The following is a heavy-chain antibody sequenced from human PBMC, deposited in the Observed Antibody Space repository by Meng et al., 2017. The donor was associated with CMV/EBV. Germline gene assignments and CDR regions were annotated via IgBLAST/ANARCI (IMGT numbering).Heavy chain of an antibody. CDR2: IIPIFGTA. CDR1: GGTFSSYA. J-gene: IGHJ4*02. Sequence: SVKVSCKASGGTFSSYAISWVRQAPGQGLEWMGGIIPIFGTANYAQKFQGRVTITTDESTSTAYMELSSLRSEDTAVYYCAADVPSQDIVVVPAAIGWGQGTLVTVSS. V-gene: IGHV1-69*05. D-gene: IGHD2-2*01. CDR3: AADVPSQDIVVVPAAIG.